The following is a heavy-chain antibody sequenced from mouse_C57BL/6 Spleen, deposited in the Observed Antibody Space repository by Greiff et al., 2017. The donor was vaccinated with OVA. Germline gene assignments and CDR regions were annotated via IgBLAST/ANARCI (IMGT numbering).Heavy chain of an antibody. J-gene: IGHJ3*01. CDR3: ARYYDYDGPLAY. CDR1: GFTFTDYY. V-gene: IGHV7-3*01. D-gene: IGHD2-4*01. Sequence: EVKLMESGGGLVQPGGSLSLSCAASGFTFTDYYMSWVRQPPGKALEWLGFIRNKANGYTTEYSASVKGRFTISRDNSQSILYLQMNALRAEDSATYYGARYYDYDGPLAYWGQGTLVTVSA. CDR2: IRNKANGYTT.